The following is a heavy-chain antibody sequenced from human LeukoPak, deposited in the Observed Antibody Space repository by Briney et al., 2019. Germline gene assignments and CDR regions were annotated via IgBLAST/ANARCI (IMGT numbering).Heavy chain of an antibody. CDR3: ARGRGYYFDY. Sequence: PSETLSLTCAVYGESFSGYYWSWVRQPPGKGVEWIGEINHSGSTNYTPSLKSRVTISVDTSKNQFSLKLSSVTAADTAVYYCARGRGYYFDYWGQGTLVTVSS. CDR2: INHSGST. CDR1: GESFSGYY. V-gene: IGHV4-34*01. J-gene: IGHJ4*02.